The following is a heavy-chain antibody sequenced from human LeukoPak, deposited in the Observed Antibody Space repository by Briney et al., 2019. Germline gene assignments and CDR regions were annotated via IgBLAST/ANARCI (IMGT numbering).Heavy chain of an antibody. CDR3: ARGVIQLWLPYFDY. CDR1: GGSISSGGYS. V-gene: IGHV4-30-2*01. D-gene: IGHD5-18*01. CDR2: IYHSGST. Sequence: NPSETLSLTRAVSGGSISSGGYSWSWIRQPPGKGLEWIGYIYHSGSTYYNPSLKSRVTISVDRSKNQFSLKLSSVTAADTAVYYCARGVIQLWLPYFDYWGQGTLVTVSS. J-gene: IGHJ4*02.